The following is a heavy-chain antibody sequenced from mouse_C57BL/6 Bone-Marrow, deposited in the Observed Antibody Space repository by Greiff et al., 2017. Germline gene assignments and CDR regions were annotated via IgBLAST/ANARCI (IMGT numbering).Heavy chain of an antibody. CDR2: INYDGSST. Sequence: EVHLVESEGGLVQPGSSMKLSCTASGFTFSDYYMAWVRQVPEKGLAWVANINYDGSSTYYLDSLKSRFIISRDNAKNILYLQMSSLKSEDTATYYCARHYGSSYFYAMDYWGQGTSVTVSS. CDR1: GFTFSDYY. J-gene: IGHJ4*01. CDR3: ARHYGSSYFYAMDY. D-gene: IGHD1-1*01. V-gene: IGHV5-16*01.